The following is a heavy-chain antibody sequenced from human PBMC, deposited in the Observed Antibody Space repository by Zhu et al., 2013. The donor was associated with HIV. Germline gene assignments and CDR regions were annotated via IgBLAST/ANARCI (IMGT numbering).Heavy chain of an antibody. V-gene: IGHV1-18*01. CDR3: ARFNPGLWWGGRSGFAFDY. Sequence: QVQLVQSGAEVEKPGASVKVSCKASGYTFTSYGITWVRQAPGQGLEWMGWISAYNGNTNYAQKLQGRVTMTTDTSTTTAYMGLRSLRSDDTAVYYCARFNPGLWWGGRSGFAFDYWGQGTLVTVSS. D-gene: IGHD2-21*01. CDR2: ISAYNGNT. J-gene: IGHJ4*02. CDR1: GYTFTSYG.